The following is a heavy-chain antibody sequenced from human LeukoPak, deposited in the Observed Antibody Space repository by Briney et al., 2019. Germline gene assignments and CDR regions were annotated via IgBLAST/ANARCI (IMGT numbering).Heavy chain of an antibody. Sequence: SVTVSCKASGGTFSSYAISWVRQAPGQGLEWMGGIIPIFGTANYAQKFQGRVTITTDESTSTAYMELSSLRSEDTAVYYCARSLTTVVTLPLYYYYYMDVWGKGTTVTVSS. J-gene: IGHJ6*03. D-gene: IGHD4-23*01. CDR1: GGTFSSYA. V-gene: IGHV1-69*05. CDR3: ARSLTTVVTLPLYYYYYMDV. CDR2: IIPIFGTA.